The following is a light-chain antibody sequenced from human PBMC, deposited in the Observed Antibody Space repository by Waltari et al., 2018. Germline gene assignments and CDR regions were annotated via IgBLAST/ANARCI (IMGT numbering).Light chain of an antibody. V-gene: IGKV4-1*01. J-gene: IGKJ1*01. Sequence: SVLNSSNNKNNLAWYQQKPGQPPKLLIYWASTRESGVPDRFSGSGSGTDFTLTISSLQAEDVAVYYCQQYYSTPLTFGQGTKVEIK. CDR2: WAS. CDR1: SVLNSSNNKNN. CDR3: QQYYSTPLT.